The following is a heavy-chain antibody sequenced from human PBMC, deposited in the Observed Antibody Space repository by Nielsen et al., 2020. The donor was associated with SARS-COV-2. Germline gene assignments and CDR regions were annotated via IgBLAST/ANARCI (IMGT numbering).Heavy chain of an antibody. CDR1: GGSISSSSYY. V-gene: IGHV4-39*07. J-gene: IGHJ4*02. CDR2: IYESGST. CDR3: ARERPGPVVGYYFDY. D-gene: IGHD2-15*01. Sequence: SETLSFTCTVSGGSISSSSYYWGWIRQPPGKGLEWIGSIYESGSTYYNPSLKSRVTISVDTSENQFSLKLNSVTAADTAVYYCARERPGPVVGYYFDYWGQGTLVTVSS.